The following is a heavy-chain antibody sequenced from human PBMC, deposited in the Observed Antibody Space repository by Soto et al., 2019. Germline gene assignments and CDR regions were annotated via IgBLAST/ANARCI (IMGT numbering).Heavy chain of an antibody. CDR3: ARGRYYDRSGYYYI. V-gene: IGHV4-30-4*01. Sequence: SETLSLTCTVSGDSTRSGNYYWSWIREFPEKGLEWIGYIYYSGSSNYNPSLKSRVSISVDTSKNQFSLKLSSVTAADTAVYYCARGRYYDRSGYYYIWGQGTLVTVSS. CDR2: IYYSGSS. J-gene: IGHJ4*02. CDR1: GDSTRSGNYY. D-gene: IGHD3-22*01.